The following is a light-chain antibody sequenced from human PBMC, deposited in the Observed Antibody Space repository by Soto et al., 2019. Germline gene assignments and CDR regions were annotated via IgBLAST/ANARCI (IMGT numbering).Light chain of an antibody. CDR1: DSDVGGYNF. CDR2: GVT. V-gene: IGLV2-14*01. J-gene: IGLJ2*01. Sequence: QPVLTQPASVSGSPGQSITISCTGTDSDVGGYNFVSWYQQHPGKAPKLMIYGVTNRPSGVSNRFSGSKSGNTASLTISGLQPEDDANYYCSSFRRSNTPHVLFGGGTKVTVL. CDR3: SSFRRSNTPHVL.